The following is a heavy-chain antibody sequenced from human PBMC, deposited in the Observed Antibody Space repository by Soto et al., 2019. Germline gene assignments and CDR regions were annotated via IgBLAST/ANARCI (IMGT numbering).Heavy chain of an antibody. CDR1: GFSLSTGGVG. Sequence: SGPTMVNPTQTLTLTCTFSGFSLSTGGVGVGWIRQPPGEALEWLALIYWDNDKRYSPSLKSRLTITKDASKNQVVLTMTNMDPVDTATYYCAHSRCGGDCLQSYSSHYYYGMDVWVQGTTVTVSS. CDR3: AHSRCGGDCLQSYSSHYYYGMDV. V-gene: IGHV2-5*02. D-gene: IGHD2-21*02. J-gene: IGHJ6*02. CDR2: IYWDNDK.